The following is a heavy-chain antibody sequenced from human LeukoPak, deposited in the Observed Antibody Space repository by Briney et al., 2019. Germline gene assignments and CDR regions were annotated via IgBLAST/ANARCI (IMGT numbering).Heavy chain of an antibody. CDR3: ARGRVWSTASPRSFDI. V-gene: IGHV5-51*01. CDR1: GYSFTSYW. J-gene: IGHJ3*02. CDR2: IYPGDSDT. D-gene: IGHD5/OR15-5a*01. Sequence: GESLKISCKGSGYSFTSYWIGWVRQMPGKGLEWMGIIYPGDSDTRYSPSFQGQVTISGDKSISTAFLQWSSLKASDTAMYYCARGRVWSTASPRSFDIWSQGTMVTVSS.